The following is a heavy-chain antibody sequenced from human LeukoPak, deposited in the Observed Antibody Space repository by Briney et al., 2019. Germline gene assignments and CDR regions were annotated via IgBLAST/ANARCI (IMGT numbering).Heavy chain of an antibody. Sequence: ASVKVSCKASGYTFTSYDINWVRQATGQGLEWMGWMNPNSGNTGYAQKFQGRVTMTRNTSISTAYMELSSLRAEDTAVYYCAREGDYYDSSGYLSTPGYFDYWGQGTLVTVSS. CDR3: AREGDYYDSSGYLSTPGYFDY. D-gene: IGHD3-22*01. CDR2: MNPNSGNT. J-gene: IGHJ4*02. CDR1: GYTFTSYD. V-gene: IGHV1-8*01.